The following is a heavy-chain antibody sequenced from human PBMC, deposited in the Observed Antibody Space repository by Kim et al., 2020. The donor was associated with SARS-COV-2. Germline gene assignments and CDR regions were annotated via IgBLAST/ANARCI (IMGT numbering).Heavy chain of an antibody. D-gene: IGHD2-8*01. CDR3: ARVMAGTTQGGMDV. J-gene: IGHJ6*02. CDR1: GYTFTSYG. CDR2: ISAYNGNT. Sequence: ASVKVSCKASGYTFTSYGISWVRQAPGQGLEWMGWISAYNGNTNYAQKLQGRVTMTTDTSTSTAYMELRSLRSDDTAVYYCARVMAGTTQGGMDVWGQGTTVTVSS. V-gene: IGHV1-18*04.